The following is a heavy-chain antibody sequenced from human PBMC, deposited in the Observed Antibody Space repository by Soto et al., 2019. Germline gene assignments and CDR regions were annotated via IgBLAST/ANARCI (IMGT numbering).Heavy chain of an antibody. D-gene: IGHD1-26*01. J-gene: IGHJ4*02. CDR1: GGTFNNYA. V-gene: IGHV1-69*06. CDR3: AMLIGEGYSGPYALDN. CDR2: IIPLFGTA. Sequence: QVQLVQSGAEVKKPGSSVKVSCKSSGGTFNNYAISWVRHAPGQGLEWMGGIIPLFGTANYAQKFEGRVTIPADKFKDTAYTELSSLKSADTAVYYCAMLIGEGYSGPYALDNWGQGTLVTVSS.